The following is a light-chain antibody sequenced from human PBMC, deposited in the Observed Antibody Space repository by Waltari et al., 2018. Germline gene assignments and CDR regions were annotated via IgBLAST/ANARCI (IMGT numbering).Light chain of an antibody. J-gene: IGLJ2*01. CDR3: SSYISSDIPVV. Sequence: QSALTQPASVSGSPGQSITISCTGTSSDIGGYNFVSWYQQYPGKVPKLIIYDVNNRPSGVSNRFSGSKSGDTASLTISGLQAEDEADYYCSSYISSDIPVVFGGGTKLTAL. V-gene: IGLV2-14*03. CDR2: DVN. CDR1: SSDIGGYNF.